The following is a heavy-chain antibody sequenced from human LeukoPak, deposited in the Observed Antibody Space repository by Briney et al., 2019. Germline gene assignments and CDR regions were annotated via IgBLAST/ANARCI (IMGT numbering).Heavy chain of an antibody. J-gene: IGHJ4*02. CDR1: GGTFSSYA. V-gene: IGHV1-69*04. Sequence: ASVKVSCKASGGTFSSYAISWVRQAPGQGLAWMGRIIPILGIANYAQKFQGRVTITADKSTSTAYMELSSLRFEDTAVYYCARPRGYYDSSGYLDYWGQGTLVTVSS. D-gene: IGHD3-22*01. CDR3: ARPRGYYDSSGYLDY. CDR2: IIPILGIA.